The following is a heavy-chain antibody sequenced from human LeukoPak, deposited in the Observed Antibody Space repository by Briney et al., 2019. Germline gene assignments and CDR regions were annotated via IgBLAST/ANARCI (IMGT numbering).Heavy chain of an antibody. Sequence: SGPTLVKPTQTLTLTCTFSGFSLSTDGEGVGWIRQSPGKALEWLALIYWDDDKRYSPSLKSRLTITKDTSKNRVVLTMTNMDPVDTATYYCTHIRTTVTTAWGQGTLVTVSS. CDR1: GFSLSTDGEG. J-gene: IGHJ5*02. CDR3: THIRTTVTTA. CDR2: IYWDDDK. D-gene: IGHD4-17*01. V-gene: IGHV2-5*02.